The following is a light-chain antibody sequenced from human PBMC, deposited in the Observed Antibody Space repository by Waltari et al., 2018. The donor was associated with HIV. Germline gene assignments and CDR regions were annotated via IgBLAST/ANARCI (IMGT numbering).Light chain of an antibody. J-gene: IGLJ1*01. Sequence: YELTQPPSVSVSPGQTARITCSGDALPTQYAYWYQQKPGQAPVLLIFKDSERPSGISERFSGSSSGTTVTLTISGVQAEDEADYYCQSADSSGTYVFGAGTKVSVL. CDR3: QSADSSGTYV. V-gene: IGLV3-25*03. CDR2: KDS. CDR1: ALPTQY.